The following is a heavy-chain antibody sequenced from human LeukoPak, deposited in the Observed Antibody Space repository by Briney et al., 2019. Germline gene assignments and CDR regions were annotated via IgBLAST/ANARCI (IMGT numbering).Heavy chain of an antibody. J-gene: IGHJ4*02. CDR2: ISGSGGST. D-gene: IGHD1-26*01. CDR1: GFTFSSYA. CDR3: AKTAPSIHIVGVHFDY. Sequence: GGSLRLSCAASGFTFSSYAMSWVRQAPGKGLEWVSAISGSGGSTYYADSVKGRFTISRDNSKNTLYLQMNSLRAEDTAVYYCAKTAPSIHIVGVHFDYWGQGTLVTVSS. V-gene: IGHV3-23*01.